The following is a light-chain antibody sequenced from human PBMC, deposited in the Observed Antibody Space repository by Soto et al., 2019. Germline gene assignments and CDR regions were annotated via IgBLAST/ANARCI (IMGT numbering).Light chain of an antibody. Sequence: SYELPHPPSVSVSPGQTARITCSGDALPKQYAYWYQQKPGQAPVLVIYKDSEKPSGIPERFSGSSSVTTVTLTISGVQAEDEADYYCQSADSSGTYVVFGGGTKLTVL. CDR3: QSADSSGTYVV. CDR1: ALPKQY. CDR2: KDS. V-gene: IGLV3-25*03. J-gene: IGLJ2*01.